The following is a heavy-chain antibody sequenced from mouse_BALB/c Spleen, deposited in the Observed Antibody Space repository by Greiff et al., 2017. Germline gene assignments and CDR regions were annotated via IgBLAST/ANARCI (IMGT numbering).Heavy chain of an antibody. CDR1: GYSFTSYW. CDR3: AREVGHGWYFDV. CDR2: IHPSDSET. V-gene: IGHV1S82*01. Sequence: VQLQQSGAELVRPGASVKLSCKASGYSFTSYWMNWVKQRPGQGLEWIGMIHPSDSETRLNQKFKDKATMTVDKSSSTAYMQRSSPTSEDAAVYCCAREVGHGWYFDVWGEGTTVTVSS. J-gene: IGHJ1*01. D-gene: IGHD3-3*01.